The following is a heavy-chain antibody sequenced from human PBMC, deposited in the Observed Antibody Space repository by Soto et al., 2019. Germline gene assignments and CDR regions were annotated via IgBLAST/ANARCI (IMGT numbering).Heavy chain of an antibody. CDR3: ARLESSYGTMFDP. Sequence: SETLSLTCTVSGGSISSYYWSWIRQPPGKGLEWIGYIYYSGSTNYNPSLKSRVTISVDTSKNQFSLKLSSVTAADTAVYYCARLESSYGTMFDPPGQGTLVTRSS. J-gene: IGHJ5*02. CDR1: GGSISSYY. D-gene: IGHD5-18*01. V-gene: IGHV4-59*08. CDR2: IYYSGST.